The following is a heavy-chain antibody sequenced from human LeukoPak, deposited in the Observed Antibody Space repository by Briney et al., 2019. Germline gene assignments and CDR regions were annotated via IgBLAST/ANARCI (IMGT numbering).Heavy chain of an antibody. Sequence: ASVRVSCKASGYTFTGYYMHWVRQAPGQGLELMGWINPNSGGTNYAQKFQGRVTMTRDTSISTAYMELSRLRSDDTAVYYCAGIAYGEANFDYWGQGTLVTVSS. D-gene: IGHD4-17*01. CDR1: GYTFTGYY. V-gene: IGHV1-2*02. CDR3: AGIAYGEANFDY. CDR2: INPNSGGT. J-gene: IGHJ4*02.